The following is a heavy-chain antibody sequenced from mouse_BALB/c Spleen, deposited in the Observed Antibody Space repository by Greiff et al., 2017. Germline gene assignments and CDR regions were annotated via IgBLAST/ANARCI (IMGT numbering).Heavy chain of an antibody. Sequence: EVHLVESGGGLVKPGGSLKLSCAASGFTFSSYTMSWVRQTPEKRLEWVATISSGGSYTYYPDSVKGRFTISRDNAKNTLYLQMSSLKSEDTAMYYCTRIYDAMDYWGQGTSVTVSA. CDR1: GFTFSSYT. V-gene: IGHV5-6-4*01. CDR2: ISSGGSYT. J-gene: IGHJ4*01. CDR3: TRIYDAMDY.